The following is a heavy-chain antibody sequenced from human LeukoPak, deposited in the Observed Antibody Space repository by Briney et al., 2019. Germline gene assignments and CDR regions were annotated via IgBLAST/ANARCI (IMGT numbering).Heavy chain of an antibody. CDR2: ISGSGATT. D-gene: IGHD3-16*01. CDR3: ANNGARWRGGSYYFDY. V-gene: IGHV3-23*01. CDR1: GFTFSTYA. Sequence: GGGLRLSCAASGFTFSTYAVRGVGQAPGKGLEGVSSISGSGATTYYADSLKGRFTISRDNSKNTLYLQMNSLTAEYTAVYYCANNGARWRGGSYYFDYWGQGTLVTVSS. J-gene: IGHJ4*02.